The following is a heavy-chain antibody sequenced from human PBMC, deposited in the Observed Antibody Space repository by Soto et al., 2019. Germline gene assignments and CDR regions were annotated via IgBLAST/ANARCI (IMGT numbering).Heavy chain of an antibody. CDR2: IYHGAST. CDR1: GYSISSGYY. V-gene: IGHV4-38-2*01. CDR3: ASDMGPAIRFLNPEAYYYGMDV. Sequence: PSETLSLTCAVSGYSISSGYYWGWRRQPPGKGVWLVWSIYHGASTYYTPFIKSRATISVDTSKKQFSLKLSLATAAATAVYYCASDMGPAIRFLNPEAYYYGMDVWGQGTTVTVSS. D-gene: IGHD3-3*01. J-gene: IGHJ6*02.